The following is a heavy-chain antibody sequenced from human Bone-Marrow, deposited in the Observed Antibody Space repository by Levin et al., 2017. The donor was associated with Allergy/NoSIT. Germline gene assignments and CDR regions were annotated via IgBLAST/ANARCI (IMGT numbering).Heavy chain of an antibody. CDR2: ISGGGGTT. CDR3: AQYFQGSQYFVMDV. J-gene: IGHJ6*02. CDR1: GFTFNTYG. D-gene: IGHD2-15*01. Sequence: QSGGSLRLSCKDSGFTFNTYGMSWVRQAPGKGLEWVSHISGGGGTTNYADSVKGRFTVSRDNSRNTLFLQMNTLRAEDTAVYYCAQYFQGSQYFVMDVWGQGTTVTVSS. V-gene: IGHV3-23*01.